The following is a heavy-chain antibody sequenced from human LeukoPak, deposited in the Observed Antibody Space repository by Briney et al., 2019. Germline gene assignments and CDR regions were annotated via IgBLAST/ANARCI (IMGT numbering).Heavy chain of an antibody. CDR1: GYSFTSYW. Sequence: GESLKTSCKGPGYSFTSYWIAWVRQMPGKGLGWMGIISPADSGIRYSPSFQGQVTISADRSINTAYLQWSSLQASDTAMYYCARRTEITSRAYDFWGHGTMVTVSS. CDR2: ISPADSGI. D-gene: IGHD1-14*01. CDR3: ARRTEITSRAYDF. V-gene: IGHV5-51*01. J-gene: IGHJ3*01.